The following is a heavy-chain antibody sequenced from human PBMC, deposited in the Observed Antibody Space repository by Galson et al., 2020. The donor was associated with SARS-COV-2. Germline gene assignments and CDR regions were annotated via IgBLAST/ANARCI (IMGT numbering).Heavy chain of an antibody. CDR3: ARFSAYCYFDGMDA. J-gene: IGHJ6*02. V-gene: IGHV3-21*01. Sequence: GESLKIPRSASGFTFRNYCMHWVRQAPGQGLELVSSISSSSSYIYYADSVKGRFTIPRDNAKKSLYLQMNSLRAEDTAVYYCARFSAYCYFDGMDAGCQGTTVTVSS. CDR2: ISSSSSYI. CDR1: GFTFRNYC.